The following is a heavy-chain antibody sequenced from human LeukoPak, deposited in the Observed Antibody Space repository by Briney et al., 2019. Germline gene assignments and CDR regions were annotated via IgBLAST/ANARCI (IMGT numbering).Heavy chain of an antibody. D-gene: IGHD3-10*01. Sequence: GGSLRLSCAASGFTVSSNYMSWVRQAPGKGLEWVSVIYSGGSTYYADSVKGRFTISRDNSKNTLYLQMNSLRAEDTAVYYCAKSAGELFFDYWGQGTLVTVSS. CDR1: GFTVSSNY. CDR3: AKSAGELFFDY. J-gene: IGHJ4*02. V-gene: IGHV3-53*01. CDR2: IYSGGST.